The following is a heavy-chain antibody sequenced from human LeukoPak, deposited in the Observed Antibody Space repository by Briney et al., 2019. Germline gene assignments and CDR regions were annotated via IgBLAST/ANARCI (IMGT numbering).Heavy chain of an antibody. V-gene: IGHV3-74*01. CDR3: ARGVEEGAMVVAACDY. Sequence: TGGSLRLSCTASGFTFRKYWLHWVRQAPGKGLVWVSRINPDDGSTSYADSVKGRFTISRDNSKNTLYLQMNSLRAEDTAVYYCARGVEEGAMVVAACDYWGQGTLVTVSS. CDR2: INPDDGST. D-gene: IGHD2-15*01. CDR1: GFTFRKYW. J-gene: IGHJ4*02.